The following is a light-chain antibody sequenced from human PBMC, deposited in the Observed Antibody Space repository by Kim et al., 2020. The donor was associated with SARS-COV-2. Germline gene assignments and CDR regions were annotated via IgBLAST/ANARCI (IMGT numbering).Light chain of an antibody. CDR1: QSLVCVDVNAY. CDR3: MQGTHGPNT. Sequence: PAPFSCRSSQSLVCVDVNAYLYWFQQRPGQSPRRLIYKVSHRDSGVPDRFSGSGSGTDFTLKISKMEAEDVGVYYCMQGTHGPNTFGQGTKVDIK. CDR2: KVS. V-gene: IGKV2-30*01. J-gene: IGKJ1*01.